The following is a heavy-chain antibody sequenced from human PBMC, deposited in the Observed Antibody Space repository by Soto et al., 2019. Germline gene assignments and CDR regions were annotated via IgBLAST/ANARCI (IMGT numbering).Heavy chain of an antibody. CDR1: GYTFTRNG. CDR2: IKPNSGNI. J-gene: IGHJ6*02. D-gene: IGHD3-22*01. CDR3: GKDRDSNSWPSRDV. V-gene: IGHV1-18*01. Sequence: ASVKVSCKXSGYTFTRNGISWVRPAPGQGLEWMGWIKPNSGNIMYKQKLQGRVIMTTDTSTRTAYMELRSLRSDDTAIYYCGKDRDSNSWPSRDVWGPGTTVTVSS.